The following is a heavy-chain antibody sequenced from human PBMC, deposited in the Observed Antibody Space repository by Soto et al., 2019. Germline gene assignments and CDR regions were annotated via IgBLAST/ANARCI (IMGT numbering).Heavy chain of an antibody. D-gene: IGHD6-13*01. V-gene: IGHV3-23*01. CDR3: AYVSGYGSSWVAFDY. CDR1: GFTFSSYA. CDR2: ISGSGGST. Sequence: EVQLLESGGGLVQPGGSLRLSCAASGFTFSSYAMSWVRQAPGKGLEWVSAISGSGGSTYYADSVKGRFTISRDNSKNTPDRQIVSLRAGVTAVYSCAYVSGYGSSWVAFDYWGQGTLVTVSS. J-gene: IGHJ4*02.